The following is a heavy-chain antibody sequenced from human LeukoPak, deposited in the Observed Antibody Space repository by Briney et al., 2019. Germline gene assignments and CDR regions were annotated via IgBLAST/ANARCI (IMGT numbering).Heavy chain of an antibody. V-gene: IGHV1-8*01. CDR2: MNPHSGDT. Sequence: ASVKVSCKASGYTFTNFDINWVRQATGQGLEWMGWMNPHSGDTGYAQRFQGRVTMTRNTSIKTAYMELSNLRSEDTAVYYCARVYDDAFDIWGQGTMVTVSS. CDR3: ARVYDDAFDI. D-gene: IGHD3-16*01. CDR1: GYTFTNFD. J-gene: IGHJ3*02.